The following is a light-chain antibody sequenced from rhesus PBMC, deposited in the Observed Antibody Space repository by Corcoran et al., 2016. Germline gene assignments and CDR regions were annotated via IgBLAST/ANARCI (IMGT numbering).Light chain of an antibody. V-gene: IGKV1-19*01. CDR2: AAS. CDR3: QHHGTYPFT. J-gene: IGKJ2*01. Sequence: DIQMTQSPSSLSASVGDRVTITCQASQDISKWLAWYQQKPGKAHNLLIYAASSLQSGVPSSVSGSGSGTDYTLTRNSLQSEDFATYYCQHHGTYPFTFGQGTKVEIK. CDR1: QDISKW.